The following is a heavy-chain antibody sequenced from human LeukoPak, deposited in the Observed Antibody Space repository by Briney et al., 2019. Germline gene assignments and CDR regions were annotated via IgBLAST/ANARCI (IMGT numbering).Heavy chain of an antibody. CDR3: ARLEDIVVVPAAISYYYYGMDV. D-gene: IGHD2-2*01. CDR1: GYTFTSYG. J-gene: IGHJ6*02. CDR2: ISAYNGNT. Sequence: GASVKVSCKASGYTFTSYGISWVRQAPGQGLEWMGWISAYNGNTNYAQKLQGRVTMTTDTSTSTAYMELRSLRSDDTAVYYCARLEDIVVVPAAISYYYYGMDVWGQGTTVTASS. V-gene: IGHV1-18*01.